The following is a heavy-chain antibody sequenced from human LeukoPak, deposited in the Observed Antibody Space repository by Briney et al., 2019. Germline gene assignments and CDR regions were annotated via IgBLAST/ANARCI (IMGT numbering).Heavy chain of an antibody. Sequence: SETLFLTCTVSGGSISSFYWTWIRQPPGKGLEWIGYIYYSGSTNYNPSLKSRVTISVDTSMNQFSLKLSSVTAADTAVYYCAREKGNSYGYDYWGQGTLVTVSS. J-gene: IGHJ4*02. CDR1: GGSISSFY. D-gene: IGHD5-18*01. V-gene: IGHV4-59*01. CDR2: IYYSGST. CDR3: AREKGNSYGYDY.